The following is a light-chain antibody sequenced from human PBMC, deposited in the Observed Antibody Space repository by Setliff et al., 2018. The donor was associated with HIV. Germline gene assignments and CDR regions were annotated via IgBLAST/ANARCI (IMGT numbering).Light chain of an antibody. CDR1: SSDVGGYNY. Sequence: ALPQPPSASGSPGQSVTISCTGTSSDVGGYNYVSWYQQHPGKAPKLMIYEVSKRPSGVPDRFSGSKSGNTASLTVSGRQAEDEADYYCSSYAGSNNLVFGGGTK. CDR2: EVS. J-gene: IGLJ2*01. V-gene: IGLV2-8*01. CDR3: SSYAGSNNLV.